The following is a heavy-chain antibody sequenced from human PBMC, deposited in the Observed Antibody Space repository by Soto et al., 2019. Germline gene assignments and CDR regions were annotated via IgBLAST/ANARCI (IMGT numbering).Heavy chain of an antibody. V-gene: IGHV4-34*01. J-gene: IGHJ4*02. Sequence: SETLSLTCAVYGESCSGYYCSWTRQPPGKGLEWIGEIHPSGSTYYNPSLKTRVTMSVDTSKNQFSLKLSSVTAADTAVYYCAIEGNSYGYFYFDYWGQGTLVTVS. CDR1: GESCSGYY. CDR2: IHPSGST. CDR3: AIEGNSYGYFYFDY. D-gene: IGHD5-18*01.